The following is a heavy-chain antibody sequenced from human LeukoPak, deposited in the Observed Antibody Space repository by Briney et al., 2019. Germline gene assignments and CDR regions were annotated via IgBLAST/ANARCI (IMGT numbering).Heavy chain of an antibody. V-gene: IGHV4-59*08. CDR2: ISYSGST. CDR1: GGSISNYY. D-gene: IGHD6-19*01. Sequence: SETLSLTCTVSGGSISNYYWSWIRQPPGKGLEWIGYISYSGSTNYNPSLKSRVTISVDTSKNQFSLKLSSVTAADTAVYYCARRSYSSPFDYWGQGTLLTVSP. CDR3: ARRSYSSPFDY. J-gene: IGHJ4*02.